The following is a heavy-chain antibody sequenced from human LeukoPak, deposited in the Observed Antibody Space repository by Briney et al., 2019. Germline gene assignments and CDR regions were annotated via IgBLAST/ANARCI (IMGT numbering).Heavy chain of an antibody. CDR2: INPNSGGT. CDR1: GYTFTGYY. CDR3: GGPRSAFQPFDS. J-gene: IGHJ4*02. Sequence: ASVKVSCKASGYTFTGYYMHWVRQAPGQGLEWMGWINPNSGGTNYAQKFQGRVTMTRDTSISTAYMELSRLRSDDTAVYYCGGPRSAFQPFDSWGQGTLVTVSS. V-gene: IGHV1-2*02. D-gene: IGHD3-3*01.